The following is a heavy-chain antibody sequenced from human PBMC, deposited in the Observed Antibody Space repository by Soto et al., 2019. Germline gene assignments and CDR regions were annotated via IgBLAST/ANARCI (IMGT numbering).Heavy chain of an antibody. J-gene: IGHJ4*02. V-gene: IGHV4-30-2*01. CDR2: LHPSGDT. CDR1: GASIGSGSYS. Sequence: QLQLQESSSGLVRPSQTLSLTCTVSGASIGSGSYSWNWIRQPPGKGLEWIGYLHPSGDTYCNPSLRRRVSISVDSSNNQFSLKLISVTAAATAVYYCARFPVWFGELDYWGQGALVTVSS. D-gene: IGHD3-10*01. CDR3: ARFPVWFGELDY.